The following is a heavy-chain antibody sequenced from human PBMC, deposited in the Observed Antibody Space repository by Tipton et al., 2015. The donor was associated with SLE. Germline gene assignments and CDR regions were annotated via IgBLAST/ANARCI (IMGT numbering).Heavy chain of an antibody. J-gene: IGHJ6*03. V-gene: IGHV4-34*01. Sequence: LRLSCAVYGGSFSAYYWSWIRQPPGKGLEWIGEINHSGSTNYNPSLKSRVTFSVDMSKNQFSLKLNSVTAADTAVYYCASWGPIVYYYYYMDVWGKGTTVTVSS. D-gene: IGHD3-16*01. CDR2: INHSGST. CDR1: GGSFSAYY. CDR3: ASWGPIVYYYYYMDV.